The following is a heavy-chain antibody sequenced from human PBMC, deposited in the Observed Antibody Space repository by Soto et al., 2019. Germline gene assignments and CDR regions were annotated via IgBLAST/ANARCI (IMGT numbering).Heavy chain of an antibody. CDR1: GYTFTGYH. CDR2: IDLDNDNR. V-gene: IGHV1-2*02. D-gene: IGHD7-27*01. J-gene: IGHJ4*02. CDR3: GLEPTGTGGFDY. Sequence: ASVKVSCKXSGYTFTGYHMHWVRQAPGQGLEWMGYIDLDNDNRASAQKFQGRVTTTRDTSITTAYMELSGLRSDDTAVYYCGLEPTGTGGFDYWGQGTLVTVSS.